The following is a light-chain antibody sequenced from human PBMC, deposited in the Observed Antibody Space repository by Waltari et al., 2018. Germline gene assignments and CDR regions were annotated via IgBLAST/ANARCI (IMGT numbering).Light chain of an antibody. J-gene: IGKJ1*01. CDR2: WAS. CDR1: QTVLYSDNNKNY. Sequence: DIGMTQSPDSLAVSRVERATIDCKSTQTVLYSDNNKNYLTWYQHKPGQPPKLLISWASIRESGVPDRVTGSGSGTDFTLTISSLQAEDVAVYYCQQHYTTPWTFGQGTKVEIK. V-gene: IGKV4-1*01. CDR3: QQHYTTPWT.